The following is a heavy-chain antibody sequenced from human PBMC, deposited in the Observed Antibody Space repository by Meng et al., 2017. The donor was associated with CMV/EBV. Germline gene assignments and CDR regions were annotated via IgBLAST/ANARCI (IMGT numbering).Heavy chain of an antibody. CDR1: GFTFSSFC. CDR3: AKDGPEPDYIDY. Sequence: GRSLTPSRAASGFTFSSFCIHWVRQVPGKGLEWVAVIWYDGSNKYYADSVKGRFTTSRNNTKNTLYLQMNSLRAEDTAVYYCAKDGPEPDYIDYWGQGTLVTVSS. V-gene: IGHV3-33*06. CDR2: IWYDGSNK. D-gene: IGHD1-14*01. J-gene: IGHJ4*02.